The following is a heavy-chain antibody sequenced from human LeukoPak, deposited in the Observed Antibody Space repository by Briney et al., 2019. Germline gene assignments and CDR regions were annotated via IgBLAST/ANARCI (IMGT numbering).Heavy chain of an antibody. CDR1: GGSISSYY. J-gene: IGHJ4*02. V-gene: IGHV4-59*01. CDR3: ARGDPLYYFLDY. CDR2: IYYSGST. D-gene: IGHD2/OR15-2a*01. Sequence: SETLSLTCTVSGGSISSYYWSWIRRPPGKGLEWIGYIYYSGSTNYNPSLKSRVTISVDTSKNQFSLKLSSVTAADTAVYYCARGDPLYYFLDYWGQGTLVTVSS.